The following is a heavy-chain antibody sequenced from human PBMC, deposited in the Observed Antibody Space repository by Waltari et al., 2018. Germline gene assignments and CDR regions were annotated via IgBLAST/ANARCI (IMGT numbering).Heavy chain of an antibody. CDR2: IDWDDEK. CDR3: ARLLGPAAHWYFDL. D-gene: IGHD1-26*01. Sequence: QVTLEESGPALVKPTQTLTLTCSVSGFSLTTYGMRVTWIRQPPGKALEWLARIDWDDEKFYNRSLESRLTISKDSSKNQVVLIVANVDPTDTATYYCARLLGPAAHWYFDLWGRGTLVTVSS. V-gene: IGHV2-70*04. J-gene: IGHJ2*01. CDR1: GFSLTTYGMR.